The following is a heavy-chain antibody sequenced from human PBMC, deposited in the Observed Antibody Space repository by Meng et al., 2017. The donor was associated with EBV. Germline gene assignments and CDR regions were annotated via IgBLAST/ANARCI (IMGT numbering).Heavy chain of an antibody. J-gene: IGHJ4*02. CDR1: GYTFRNYA. CDR3: ARRVEENGSHYPFDS. Sequence: QGQLVQSGSEWKRPGASVKVSCKASGYTFRNYAINWMRQVPGQGLEWMGWINTYSGKATFAQGFTGRFVFSLDTPVTTAHLQISGLKTEDSAVYYCARRVEENGSHYPFDSWGQGTLVTVSS. V-gene: IGHV7-4-1*02. CDR2: INTYSGKA. D-gene: IGHD1-1*01.